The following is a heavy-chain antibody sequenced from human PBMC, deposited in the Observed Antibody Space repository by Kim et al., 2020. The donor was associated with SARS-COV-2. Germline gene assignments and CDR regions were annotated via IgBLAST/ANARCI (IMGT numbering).Heavy chain of an antibody. CDR3: ARDLGSGSYYLDY. CDR1: GFTFSSYS. D-gene: IGHD1-26*01. CDR2: ISSSSSYI. J-gene: IGHJ4*02. V-gene: IGHV3-21*01. Sequence: GGSLRLSCAASGFTFSSYSMNWVRQAPGKGLEWVSSISSSSSYIYYADSVKGRFTISRDNAKNSLYLQMNSLRAEDTAVYYCARDLGSGSYYLDYWGQGTLGTVSS.